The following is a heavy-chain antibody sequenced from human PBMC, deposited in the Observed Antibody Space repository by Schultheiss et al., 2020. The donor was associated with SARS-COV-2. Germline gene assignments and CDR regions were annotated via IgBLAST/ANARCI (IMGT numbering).Heavy chain of an antibody. D-gene: IGHD1-26*01. J-gene: IGHJ3*02. CDR3: AKDMSIVGAQNAFDI. V-gene: IGHV3-74*01. CDR1: GFTFGSYW. CDR2: INSDGSST. Sequence: GESLKISCAASGFTFGSYWMHWVRQAPGKGLVWVSRINSDGSSTSYADSVKGRFTISRDNAKNTLYLQMNSLRAEDTALYYCAKDMSIVGAQNAFDIWGQGTMVTVSS.